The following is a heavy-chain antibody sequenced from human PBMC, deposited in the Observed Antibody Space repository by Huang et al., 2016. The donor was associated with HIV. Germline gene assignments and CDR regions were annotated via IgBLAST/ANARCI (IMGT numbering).Heavy chain of an antibody. Sequence: EVQLVQSGAEVRKPGESLKISCKGSGYSFNTYWIGGVRQMPGKGLEWMGIIDPGDSDPKYSPSFHGQVTISVDKSTSTAYLQWRSLKASDTAIYYGARGGIAAAANNWFDPWGQGTLVTVSS. J-gene: IGHJ5*02. CDR3: ARGGIAAAANNWFDP. D-gene: IGHD6-13*01. CDR1: GYSFNTYW. V-gene: IGHV5-51*01. CDR2: IDPGDSDP.